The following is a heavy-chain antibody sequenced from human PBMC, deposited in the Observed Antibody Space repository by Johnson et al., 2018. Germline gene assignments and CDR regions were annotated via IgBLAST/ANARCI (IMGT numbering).Heavy chain of an antibody. Sequence: QVQLVQSGGGVVQPGRSLRLSCAASGFTFSSYGMHWVRQAPGKGLEWVAVISYDGSNKYYADSVKGRFTISRDNSKNTLYLQMNSLRAEDTRVYYCAKDLEYSYGLLGFYYGMDVWGQGTTVTVSS. CDR2: ISYDGSNK. J-gene: IGHJ6*02. CDR1: GFTFSSYG. V-gene: IGHV3-30*18. D-gene: IGHD5-18*01. CDR3: AKDLEYSYGLLGFYYGMDV.